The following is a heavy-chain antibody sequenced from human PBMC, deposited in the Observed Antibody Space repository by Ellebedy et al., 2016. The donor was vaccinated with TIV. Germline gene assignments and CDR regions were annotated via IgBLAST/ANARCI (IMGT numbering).Heavy chain of an antibody. CDR1: GYTFTSGG. D-gene: IGHD3-10*01. V-gene: IGHV1-18*04. CDR3: ASRESVGVGEVALDY. CDR2: ISPYTGST. J-gene: IGHJ4*02. Sequence: AASVKVSCKASGYTFTSGGISWVRQAPGQGLEWMGWISPYTGSTNYAQQLQGRVTMTRDTSTSTAYMELRSLRSDDTAIYYCASRESVGVGEVALDYWGQGTLVTVSS.